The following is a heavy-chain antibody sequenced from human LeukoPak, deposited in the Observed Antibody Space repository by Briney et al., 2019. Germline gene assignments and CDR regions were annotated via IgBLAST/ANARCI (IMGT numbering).Heavy chain of an antibody. CDR2: ISSSGSSI. CDR3: ARDGRIAVAGTTLLFDY. J-gene: IGHJ4*02. V-gene: IGHV3-48*03. Sequence: GGSLGLSCAASGFTFSSYDMNWVRQAPGKGLEWVSYISSSGSSIYYADSVKGRFTISRDNAKNSLYLQMNSLRAEDTAVYYCARDGRIAVAGTTLLFDYWGQGTLVTVSS. D-gene: IGHD6-19*01. CDR1: GFTFSSYD.